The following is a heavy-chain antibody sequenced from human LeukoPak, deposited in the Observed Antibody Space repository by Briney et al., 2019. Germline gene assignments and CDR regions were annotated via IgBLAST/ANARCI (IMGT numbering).Heavy chain of an antibody. Sequence: AGGSLRLSCAASGFTFSSYEMNWVRQAPGKGLEWVSYISSSGSTIYYADSVKGRFTISRDNAKNSLYLQMNSLRAEDTAVYYCARAGRGWLQFYIDYWGQGTLVTVSS. V-gene: IGHV3-48*03. CDR2: ISSSGSTI. J-gene: IGHJ4*02. CDR3: ARAGRGWLQFYIDY. CDR1: GFTFSSYE. D-gene: IGHD5-24*01.